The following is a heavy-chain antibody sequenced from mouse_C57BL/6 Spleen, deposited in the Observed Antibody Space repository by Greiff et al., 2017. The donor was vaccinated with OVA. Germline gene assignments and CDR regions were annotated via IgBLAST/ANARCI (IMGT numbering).Heavy chain of an antibody. CDR1: GFTFSDYG. D-gene: IGHD1-1*01. Sequence: EVLLVESGGGLVKPGGSLKLSCAASGFTFSDYGMRWVRQAPEKGLEWVAYISSGSSTIYYAASVKGRFTISRDTAKNTLFLQMTSLRSEDTAMDYCARREDTTEVRDAMDCWGQGTSVTVAS. CDR2: ISSGSSTI. V-gene: IGHV5-17*01. J-gene: IGHJ4*01. CDR3: ARREDTTEVRDAMDC.